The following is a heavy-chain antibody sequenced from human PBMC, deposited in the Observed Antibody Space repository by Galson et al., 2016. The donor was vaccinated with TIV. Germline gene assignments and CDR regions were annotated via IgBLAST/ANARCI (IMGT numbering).Heavy chain of an antibody. V-gene: IGHV3-23*01. CDR2: IWGTGDDT. D-gene: IGHD3-3*01. CDR3: AKRPIITIFGAGSNYCDS. CDR1: GFTFSTYA. Sequence: SLRLSCAASGFTFSTYAMSWVRQAPGKGLEWVSTIWGTGDDTHYADSVKGRFTISRDNSKNTLYLQMNSLRAEDTAVYYCAKRPIITIFGAGSNYCDSWGQGTLVTVSS. J-gene: IGHJ4*02.